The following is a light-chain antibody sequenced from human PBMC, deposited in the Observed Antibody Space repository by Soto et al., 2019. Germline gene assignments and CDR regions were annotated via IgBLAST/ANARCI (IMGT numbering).Light chain of an antibody. J-gene: IGLJ2*01. Sequence: QSVLTQPPSASGTPGQRVTISCSGSSSNIGSNTVNWYQQLPGTAPRLLSYGNNQRPSGVPDRFSGSKSGTSASLAISGLQSEDEADCYCAAWDDSLNGVVFGGGTKLTVL. CDR2: GNN. CDR3: AAWDDSLNGVV. CDR1: SSNIGSNT. V-gene: IGLV1-44*01.